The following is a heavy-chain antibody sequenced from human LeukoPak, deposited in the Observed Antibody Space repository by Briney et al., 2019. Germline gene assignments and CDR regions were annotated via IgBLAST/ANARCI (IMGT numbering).Heavy chain of an antibody. J-gene: IGHJ4*02. D-gene: IGHD5-18*01. CDR2: IYYTGAT. V-gene: IGHV4-59*01. Sequence: SETLSLTCTVSGGSISSYYWSWIRLPPGKGLEWIGYIYYTGATYYNPSLKSRVTISLDTSKNQFSLKLSSVTAADAAVYYCARAGYSYGTGHCFDYWGQGALVTVSS. CDR3: ARAGYSYGTGHCFDY. CDR1: GGSISSYY.